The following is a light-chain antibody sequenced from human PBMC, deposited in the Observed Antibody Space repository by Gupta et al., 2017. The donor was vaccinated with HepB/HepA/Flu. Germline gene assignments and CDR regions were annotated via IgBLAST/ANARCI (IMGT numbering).Light chain of an antibody. CDR1: SSNIGAGYD. CDR3: QSYDSSLIGWV. V-gene: IGLV1-40*01. J-gene: IGLJ3*02. CDR2: GNS. Sequence: QSVLTQPPSVSGVPGQRVTISCTGNSSNIGAGYDVNWYQQLPGTAPKVLIYGNSNRPSGVPDRFSGSKSGTTATSTSLAITGLQAEDEANYYCQSYDSSLIGWVFGGGTKLTVL.